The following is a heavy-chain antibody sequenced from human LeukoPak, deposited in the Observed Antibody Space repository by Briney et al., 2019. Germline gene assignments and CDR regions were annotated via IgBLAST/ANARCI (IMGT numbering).Heavy chain of an antibody. Sequence: PGGSLRLSCAASGFTFSSYAMNWVRQAPGKGLEWVSGISGSGATTYYADSVKGRLTISRDNSKNTLYLQMNSLRAEDTAVYYCAKDVGAASREYFQYGGQGPLVTVSS. CDR1: GFTFSSYA. J-gene: IGHJ1*01. D-gene: IGHD6-25*01. CDR2: ISGSGATT. CDR3: AKDVGAASREYFQY. V-gene: IGHV3-23*01.